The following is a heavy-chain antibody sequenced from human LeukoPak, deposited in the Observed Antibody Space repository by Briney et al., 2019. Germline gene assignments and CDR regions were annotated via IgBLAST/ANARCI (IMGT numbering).Heavy chain of an antibody. CDR3: ARGRGPYCSGGSCYSAFRYWFDP. Sequence: SETLSLTCAVYGGSFSGYYWSWIRQPPGKGLEWIGEINHSGSTNYNPSLKSRVTISVDTSKNQFSLKLSSATAADTAVYYCARGRGPYCSGGSCYSAFRYWFDPWGQGTLVTVSS. CDR2: INHSGST. CDR1: GGSFSGYY. J-gene: IGHJ5*02. D-gene: IGHD2-15*01. V-gene: IGHV4-34*01.